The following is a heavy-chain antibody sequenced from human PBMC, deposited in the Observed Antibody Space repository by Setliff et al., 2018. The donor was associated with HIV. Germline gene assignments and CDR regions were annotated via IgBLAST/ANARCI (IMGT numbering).Heavy chain of an antibody. Sequence: PGESLKISCKTSGYSFSSYWIGWVRQMPGKGLEWMGIIYPGDSDTKYSPSFQGQVTISVVKSISTAYLQWSSLKASDTAMYYCVRPLGRSSSQGWFDPWGQGTLVTVSS. CDR3: VRPLGRSSSQGWFDP. CDR2: IYPGDSDT. D-gene: IGHD6-6*01. J-gene: IGHJ5*02. CDR1: GYSFSSYW. V-gene: IGHV5-51*01.